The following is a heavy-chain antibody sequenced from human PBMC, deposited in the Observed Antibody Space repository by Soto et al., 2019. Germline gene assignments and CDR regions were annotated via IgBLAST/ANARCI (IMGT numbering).Heavy chain of an antibody. Sequence: QIQLQQSGPGLVKPSQTLSLTCAISGASVSSDTAAWNWIRQAPSRGLEWLGRTYYRSKWYNDYAGSVKSRITINPDTSKNQVFLHLNSVSPDDAAVYFCARGRGSGWNYYGMDVWGQGTTVTVSS. D-gene: IGHD6-19*01. CDR2: TYYRSKWYN. CDR3: ARGRGSGWNYYGMDV. J-gene: IGHJ6*02. CDR1: GASVSSDTAA. V-gene: IGHV6-1*01.